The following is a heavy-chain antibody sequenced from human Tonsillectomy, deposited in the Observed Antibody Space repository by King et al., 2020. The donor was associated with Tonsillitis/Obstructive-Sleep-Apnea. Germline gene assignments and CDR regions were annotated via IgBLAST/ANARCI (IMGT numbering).Heavy chain of an antibody. D-gene: IGHD2-8*01. CDR3: AREGAVMNAFDI. Sequence: QLQESGPGLVKPSETLSLTCTVSGGSIISYYWSWIRQPPGKGLECIGYIYYSGSTNYNPSLKSRVTISVDTSKNQFSLRLSSVTAADTAVYYCAREGAVMNAFDIWGQGTMVTVSS. CDR1: GGSIISYY. V-gene: IGHV4-59*01. CDR2: IYYSGST. J-gene: IGHJ3*02.